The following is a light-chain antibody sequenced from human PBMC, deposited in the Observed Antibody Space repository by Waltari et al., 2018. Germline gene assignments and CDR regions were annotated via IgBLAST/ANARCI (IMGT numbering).Light chain of an antibody. Sequence: DIQMTQSPSSVSASLGDRVTITCRASQDISRYLAWYQQTPGRSPKLLIFDTSSLQSGVPSRFSGSGSGTDFTLTISSLQPEDFATYYCLQVSNFPITFGQGIRLEIK. J-gene: IGKJ5*01. V-gene: IGKV1D-12*01. CDR2: DTS. CDR3: LQVSNFPIT. CDR1: QDISRY.